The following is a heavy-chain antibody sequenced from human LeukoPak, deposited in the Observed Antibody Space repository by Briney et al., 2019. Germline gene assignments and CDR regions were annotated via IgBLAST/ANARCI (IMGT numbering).Heavy chain of an antibody. CDR2: IIPIFGTA. J-gene: IGHJ5*02. CDR1: GGTFSSYA. Sequence: GASVKVSCKASGGTFSSYAISWVRQAPGQGLEWMGGIIPIFGTANYAQKFQGGVTITTDESTSTAYMELSSLRSEDTAVYYCARFGGYSYGYPNNWFDPWGQGTLVTVSS. CDR3: ARFGGYSYGYPNNWFDP. V-gene: IGHV1-69*05. D-gene: IGHD5-18*01.